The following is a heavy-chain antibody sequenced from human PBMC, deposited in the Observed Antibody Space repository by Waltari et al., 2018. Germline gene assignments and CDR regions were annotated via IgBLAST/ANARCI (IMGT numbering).Heavy chain of an antibody. D-gene: IGHD2-15*01. V-gene: IGHV3-74*03. Sequence: ELQLVESGGGLVQPGGSLRLSCAVSGFLCNDYWMDWVRQAPGQGLVWVSRIKSDGTNIKYADSVRGRFTISRDSAKNTFYLQMNSLRAEDTAVYYCTRNPGYWGQGTLVTVAS. CDR3: TRNPGY. CDR2: IKSDGTNI. CDR1: GFLCNDYW. J-gene: IGHJ4*02.